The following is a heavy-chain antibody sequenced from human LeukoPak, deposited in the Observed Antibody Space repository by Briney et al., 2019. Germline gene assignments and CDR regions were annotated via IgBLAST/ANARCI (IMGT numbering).Heavy chain of an antibody. J-gene: IGHJ6*02. V-gene: IGHV3-53*01. CDR3: ARTNYYYYGMDV. CDR2: IYSGGST. Sequence: GGSLRLSCAASGFTVSSNYMSWVRQAPGKGLEWVSVIYSGGSTYYADSVKGRFTISRDNSKNTLYPQVNSLRAEDTAVYYCARTNYYYYGMDVWGQGTTVIVSS. CDR1: GFTVSSNY.